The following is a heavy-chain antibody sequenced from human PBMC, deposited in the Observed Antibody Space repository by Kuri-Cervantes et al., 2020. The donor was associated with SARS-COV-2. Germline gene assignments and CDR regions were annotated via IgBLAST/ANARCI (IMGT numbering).Heavy chain of an antibody. V-gene: IGHV4-30-2*01. CDR3: ARARIAAAGYNWFDP. CDR2: IYHSGST. CDR1: GGSISSSSYY. D-gene: IGHD6-13*01. J-gene: IGHJ5*02. Sequence: SETLSLTCTVSGGSISSSSYYWSWIRQPPGKGLEWIGYIYHSGSTYYNPSLKSRVTISVDRSKNQFSLKLSSVTAADTAVCYCARARIAAAGYNWFDPWGQGILVTVSS.